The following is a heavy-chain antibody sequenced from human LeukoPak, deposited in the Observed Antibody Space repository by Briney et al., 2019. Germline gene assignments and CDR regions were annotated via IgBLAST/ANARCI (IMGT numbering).Heavy chain of an antibody. CDR3: ARARSGSLDY. V-gene: IGHV4-4*07. D-gene: IGHD1-26*01. CDR2: IYSSGST. J-gene: IGHJ4*02. Sequence: SETLSLTXTVSGGSISSYYWNWLRQPAGKGLEWVGRIYSSGSTNYNPSLKSRGTMSVDTSKNQFSLKLTSVTAADTAIYYCARARSGSLDYWGQGTLVTVSS. CDR1: GGSISSYY.